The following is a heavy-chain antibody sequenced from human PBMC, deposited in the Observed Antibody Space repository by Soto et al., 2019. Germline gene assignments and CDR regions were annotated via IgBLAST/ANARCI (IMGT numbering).Heavy chain of an antibody. D-gene: IGHD5-12*01. Sequence: GGSLRLSCAASGFTFSNCYMSWIRQAPGKGLEYISYISSSSGSTNYADSVKGRFTISRDNAKNSLYLQMSSLRAEDTAVYYCARARGGDDRLYYYHGMDVWGQGTTVTVSS. CDR2: ISSSSGST. V-gene: IGHV3-11*06. CDR3: ARARGGDDRLYYYHGMDV. J-gene: IGHJ6*02. CDR1: GFTFSNCY.